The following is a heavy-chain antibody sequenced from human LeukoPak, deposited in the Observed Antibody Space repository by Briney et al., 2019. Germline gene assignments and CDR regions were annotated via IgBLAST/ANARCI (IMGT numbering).Heavy chain of an antibody. CDR1: GYTFTSYG. CDR3: ARDLPTRDYYDSSGYYRY. J-gene: IGHJ4*02. V-gene: IGHV1-18*01. D-gene: IGHD3-22*01. Sequence: GASVKVSCKASGYTFTSYGISWVRQAPGQGLEWMGWTSAYNGNTNYAQKLQGRVTMTTDTSTSTAYMELRSLRSDDTAVYYCARDLPTRDYYDSSGYYRYWGQGTLVTVSS. CDR2: TSAYNGNT.